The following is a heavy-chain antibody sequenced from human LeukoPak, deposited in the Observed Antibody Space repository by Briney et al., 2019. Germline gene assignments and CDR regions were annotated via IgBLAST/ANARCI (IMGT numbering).Heavy chain of an antibody. Sequence: SETLSLTCTVSGGSISSYYWSWIRQPPGKGLEWIGYIYYSGSTNYNPSLKSRVTISVDTSKNQFSLKLSSVTAADTAVYYCARHLLPLRFEDAFDIWGQGTMVTFSS. CDR1: GGSISSYY. J-gene: IGHJ3*02. V-gene: IGHV4-59*01. CDR3: ARHLLPLRFEDAFDI. CDR2: IYYSGST. D-gene: IGHD3-10*01.